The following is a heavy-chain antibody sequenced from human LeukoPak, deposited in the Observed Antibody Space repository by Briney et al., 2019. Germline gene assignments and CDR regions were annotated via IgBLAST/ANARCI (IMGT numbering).Heavy chain of an antibody. D-gene: IGHD5-24*01. CDR3: ARHRSGWLQSSFDY. J-gene: IGHJ4*02. V-gene: IGHV4-39*01. CDR1: GGSISSSSSC. CDR2: IYYSGSS. Sequence: SETLSLTCSVYGGSISSSSSCWGWIRQPPGKGLEWIGSIYYSGSSFDNPALKSRVTISVDTSKNQFSLKLSSVTAADTAVYYCARHRSGWLQSSFDYWGQGTLVTVSS.